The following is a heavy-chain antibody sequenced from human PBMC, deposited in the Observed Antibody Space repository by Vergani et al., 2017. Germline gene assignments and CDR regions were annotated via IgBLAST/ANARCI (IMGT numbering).Heavy chain of an antibody. Sequence: QVQLVQSGAEVKKHGASVKVSCKASGYTFTSYGISWVRQAPGQGLEWMGWISAYNGNTNYAQKLQGRVTMTTDTSTSTAYMELRSLRSDDTAVYYCARVVVKMVYAILWGDYWGQGTLVTVSS. CDR1: GYTFTSYG. D-gene: IGHD2-8*01. V-gene: IGHV1-18*01. CDR3: ARVVVKMVYAILWGDY. CDR2: ISAYNGNT. J-gene: IGHJ4*02.